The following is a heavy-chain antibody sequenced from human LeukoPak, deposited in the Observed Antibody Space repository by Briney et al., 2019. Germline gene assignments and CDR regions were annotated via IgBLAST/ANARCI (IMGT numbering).Heavy chain of an antibody. D-gene: IGHD2-15*01. Sequence: ASVKVSCKASGYTFTSYYMHWVRQAPGQGLEWMGIINPSGGSTSYAQKFQGRVTMTRDTSTSTVYMELSSLRSEDTAFYYCARELSGGYFDYWGQGTLDSVSS. CDR2: INPSGGST. J-gene: IGHJ4*02. V-gene: IGHV1-46*01. CDR3: ARELSGGYFDY. CDR1: GYTFTSYY.